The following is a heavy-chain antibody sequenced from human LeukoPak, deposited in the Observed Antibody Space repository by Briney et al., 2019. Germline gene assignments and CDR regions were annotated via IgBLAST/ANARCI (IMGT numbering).Heavy chain of an antibody. CDR1: GFTFSSYS. CDR3: AKAPGSSWAAFDS. V-gene: IGHV3-23*01. CDR2: ISGSGDNT. Sequence: GGSLRLSCAASGFTFSSYSMSWVRQAPGKGLEWVSSISGSGDNTYHADSLKGRFSISRDNSKNTVYLQLNSLRAEDTALYYCAKAPGSSWAAFDSWGQGTLVTVSS. D-gene: IGHD6-13*01. J-gene: IGHJ4*02.